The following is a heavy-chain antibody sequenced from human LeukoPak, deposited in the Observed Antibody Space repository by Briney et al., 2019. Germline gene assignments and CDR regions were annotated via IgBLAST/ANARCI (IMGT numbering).Heavy chain of an antibody. CDR2: ISAYNGNA. Sequence: ASVKVSCKASGDTFTSYGISWGRQAPGQGLEWMGWISAYNGNANSAQKLQGRVTMTTDTSTSTACMELRSLRSDDTAVYYCARDWYCSSTSCYVVHDAFDIWGQGTMVTVSS. J-gene: IGHJ3*02. V-gene: IGHV1-18*01. CDR1: GDTFTSYG. D-gene: IGHD2-2*01. CDR3: ARDWYCSSTSCYVVHDAFDI.